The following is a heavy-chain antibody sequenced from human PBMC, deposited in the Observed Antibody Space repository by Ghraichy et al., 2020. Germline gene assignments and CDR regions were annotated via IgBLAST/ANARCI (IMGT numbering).Heavy chain of an antibody. CDR3: AKLKEGIGSSGWNFDY. Sequence: GESLNISCAASGFTFSSYAMSWVRQAPGKGLEWVSAISGSGGSTYYADSVKGRFTISRDNSKNTLYLQMNSLRAEDTAVYYCAKLKEGIGSSGWNFDYWGQGTLVTVSS. CDR2: ISGSGGST. J-gene: IGHJ4*02. D-gene: IGHD6-19*01. CDR1: GFTFSSYA. V-gene: IGHV3-23*01.